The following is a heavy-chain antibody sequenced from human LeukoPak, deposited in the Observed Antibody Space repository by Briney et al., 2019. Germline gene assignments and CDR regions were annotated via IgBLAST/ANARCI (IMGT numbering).Heavy chain of an antibody. CDR2: ISSTEAGT. V-gene: IGHV3-23*01. CDR1: GFSLSSYA. CDR3: AKAPVTSCRGAYCYPFDY. J-gene: IGHJ4*02. Sequence: GRSLRLSCAASGFSLSSYAMSWVRDAPGRGLEWGSAISSTEAGTYHADSVRGRFTISRDSSKNTLYLQMTSLRAEDAAVYYCAKAPVTSCRGAYCYPFDYWGQGTLVTVSS. D-gene: IGHD2-21*01.